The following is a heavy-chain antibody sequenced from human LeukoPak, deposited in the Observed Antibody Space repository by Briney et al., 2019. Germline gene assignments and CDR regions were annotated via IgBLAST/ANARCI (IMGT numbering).Heavy chain of an antibody. Sequence: GGSLRLSCAASGFTFSSYGMHWVRQAPGKGLEWVAFIRYDGSNKYYADSVKGRFTISRDNAKKSLYLQMNSLRAEDTAVYYCARRWLQSYAFDIWGQGTMVTVSS. CDR2: IRYDGSNK. D-gene: IGHD5-24*01. J-gene: IGHJ3*02. V-gene: IGHV3-30*02. CDR3: ARRWLQSYAFDI. CDR1: GFTFSSYG.